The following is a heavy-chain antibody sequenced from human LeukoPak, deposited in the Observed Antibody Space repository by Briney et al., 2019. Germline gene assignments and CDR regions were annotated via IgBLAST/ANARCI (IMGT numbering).Heavy chain of an antibody. CDR2: IYYSGST. CDR1: GVSMSSGAFY. J-gene: IGHJ3*02. D-gene: IGHD4-17*01. Sequence: SETLSLTCTVSGVSMSSGAFYWSWIRQHPGKGPEWIGNIYYSGSTYYNPSLKSRVTISVDRSKNQFSLELTSVTAADTAVYYCARAFPFDDYGDPDAFDIWGQGTMVTVSS. CDR3: ARAFPFDDYGDPDAFDI. V-gene: IGHV4-30-4*08.